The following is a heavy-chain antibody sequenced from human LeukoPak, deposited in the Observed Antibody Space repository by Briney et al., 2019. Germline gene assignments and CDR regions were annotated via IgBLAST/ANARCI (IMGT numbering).Heavy chain of an antibody. Sequence: SGTLSLTCAVSGGSISSSNWWSWVRQPPGKGLEWIGEIYHSGSTYYNPSLKSRVTISVDRSKNQFSLKLSSVTAADTAVYYCARHRGSSSLFDYWGQGTLVTVSS. V-gene: IGHV4-4*02. CDR2: IYHSGST. J-gene: IGHJ4*02. CDR3: ARHRGSSSLFDY. CDR1: GGSISSSNW. D-gene: IGHD6-6*01.